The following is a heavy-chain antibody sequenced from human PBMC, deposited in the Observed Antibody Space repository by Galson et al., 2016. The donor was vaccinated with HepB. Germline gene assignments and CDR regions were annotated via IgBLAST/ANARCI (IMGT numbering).Heavy chain of an antibody. Sequence: SLRLSCAASGLTFSEAWMSWGRQAPGKGLEWVGHIKEDGRSTNHVASVQGRVTISRDNAKTSLYLQMNSLRAEDTAVYYCARDHISGRGPFFDYWGQGIPVTVSS. D-gene: IGHD5-12*01. V-gene: IGHV3-7*03. CDR3: ARDHISGRGPFFDY. CDR2: IKEDGRST. CDR1: GLTFSEAW. J-gene: IGHJ4*02.